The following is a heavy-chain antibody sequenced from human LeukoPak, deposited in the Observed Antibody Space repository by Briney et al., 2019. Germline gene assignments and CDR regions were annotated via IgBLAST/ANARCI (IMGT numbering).Heavy chain of an antibody. CDR1: GFTFSAYA. V-gene: IGHV3-30*04. CDR2: LSYDGTNK. D-gene: IGHD2-2*01. CDR3: GRDSRSCSSTSCLYYHYGVDV. Sequence: GGSLRLSCAASGFTFSAYAMHWVRQAPGKGLEWVALLSYDGTNKYFADSVKGRFTISRDISKNTLYLQMNSLRDEDTAVYYCGRDSRSCSSTSCLYYHYGVDVWGQGTTVTVSS. J-gene: IGHJ6*02.